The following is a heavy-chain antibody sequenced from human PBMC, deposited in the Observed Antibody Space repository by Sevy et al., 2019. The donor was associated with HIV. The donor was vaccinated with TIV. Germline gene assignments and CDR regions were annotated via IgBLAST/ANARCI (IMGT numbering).Heavy chain of an antibody. CDR2: IKEDGSAK. CDR3: ARDSPGYGGYSY. J-gene: IGHJ4*01. CDR1: RFTFKTYW. D-gene: IGHD1-26*01. V-gene: IGHV3-7*01. Sequence: LSLTCAASRFTFKTYWMSWVRQAPGKGLEWVGNIKEDGSAKYYADSVRGRFTISRDNAKNSLYLQMSSLRVEDTAVYYCARDSPGYGGYSYWGQGTLVTVSS.